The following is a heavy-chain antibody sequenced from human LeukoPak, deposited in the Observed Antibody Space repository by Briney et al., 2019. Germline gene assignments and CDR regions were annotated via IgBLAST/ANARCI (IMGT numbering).Heavy chain of an antibody. CDR2: IYHSGST. Sequence: SETLSLTCTVSGYSISSGYYWGWIRQPPGKGLEWIGSIYHSGSTYYNPSLKSRVTISVDTSKNQFSLKLSSVTAADTAVYYCARRAHRGDYFDYWGQGTLVTVSS. V-gene: IGHV4-38-2*02. J-gene: IGHJ4*02. D-gene: IGHD5-24*01. CDR1: GYSISSGYY. CDR3: ARRAHRGDYFDY.